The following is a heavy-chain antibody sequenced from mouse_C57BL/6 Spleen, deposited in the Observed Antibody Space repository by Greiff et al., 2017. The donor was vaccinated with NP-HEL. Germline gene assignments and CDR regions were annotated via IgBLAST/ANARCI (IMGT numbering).Heavy chain of an antibody. V-gene: IGHV1-54*01. Sequence: QVQLQQSGAELVRPGTSVKVSCKASGYAFTNYLIEWVKQRPGQGLEWIGVINPGSGGTNYNEKFKGKATLTADKSSSTAYMQLSSLTSEDSAVYFCARGGDGYYVDAMDYWGQGTSVTVSS. D-gene: IGHD2-3*01. CDR2: INPGSGGT. CDR1: GYAFTNYL. J-gene: IGHJ4*01. CDR3: ARGGDGYYVDAMDY.